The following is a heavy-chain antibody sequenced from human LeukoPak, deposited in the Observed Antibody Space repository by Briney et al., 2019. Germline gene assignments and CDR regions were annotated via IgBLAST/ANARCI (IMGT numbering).Heavy chain of an antibody. CDR1: GGSIRSYY. V-gene: IGHV4-59*01. Sequence: PSETLSLTCSVSGGSIRSYYCGWIRQPPGKGLEWIGHVYHSGSTNSNPSLKSRVTISIDTSKNQFSLRLSSVTAADTAVYFCARDYSTSFLYFDLWGRGTLVTVSS. CDR2: VYHSGST. CDR3: ARDYSTSFLYFDL. D-gene: IGHD6-13*01. J-gene: IGHJ2*01.